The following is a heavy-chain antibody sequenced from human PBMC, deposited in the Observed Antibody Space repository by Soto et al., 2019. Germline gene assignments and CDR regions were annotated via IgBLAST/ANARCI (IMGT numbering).Heavy chain of an antibody. V-gene: IGHV3-30*03. CDR2: ISRDGGTK. Sequence: QVQLVESGGGVVQPGRSLRLSCAASGFTVSSYGMHWVRQAPGKGLEWVAVISRDGGTKYYADSVKGRFTISKDNSRKTLLLEMNSLTGDDMAVYYCTGEVASGYWGQGTLVTVSS. J-gene: IGHJ4*02. CDR3: TGEVASGY. CDR1: GFTVSSYG. D-gene: IGHD2-8*02.